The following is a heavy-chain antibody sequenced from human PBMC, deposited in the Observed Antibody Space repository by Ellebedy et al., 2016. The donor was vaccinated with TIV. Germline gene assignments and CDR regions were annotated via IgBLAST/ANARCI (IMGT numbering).Heavy chain of an antibody. CDR3: ARRLSIVRGDGAFDI. CDR1: GLTFTTYA. Sequence: GESLKISCAASGLTFTTYAMSWVRQAPGKGLEWVSSLSGSGGSTYYADSVKGRFTISRDNANNSLYLQMNSLRAEDTALYYCARRLSIVRGDGAFDIWGQGTMVTVSS. CDR2: LSGSGGST. V-gene: IGHV3-23*01. J-gene: IGHJ3*02. D-gene: IGHD3-10*01.